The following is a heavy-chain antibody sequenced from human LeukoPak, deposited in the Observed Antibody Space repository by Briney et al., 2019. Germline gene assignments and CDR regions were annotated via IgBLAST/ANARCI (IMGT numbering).Heavy chain of an antibody. CDR3: ARRAYCGGDCYSDI. J-gene: IGHJ3*02. Sequence: GESLKISCRSSGYGFPTYWIAWVRQMPGKGLEWMGSIYPGDSDIRYSPSFQGQVTFSADKSISTAYLQWSSLRASDTAMYFCARRAYCGGDCYSDIWGQGTMIIVSS. D-gene: IGHD2-21*02. CDR2: IYPGDSDI. V-gene: IGHV5-51*01. CDR1: GYGFPTYW.